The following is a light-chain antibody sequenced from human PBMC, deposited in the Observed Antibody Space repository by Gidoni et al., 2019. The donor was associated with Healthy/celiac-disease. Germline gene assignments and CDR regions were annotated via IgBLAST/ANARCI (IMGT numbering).Light chain of an antibody. CDR1: QRVRSY. V-gene: IGKV3-11*01. CDR2: DAS. CDR3: QQRSNWWT. J-gene: IGKJ1*01. Sequence: EIVLTPSPATPSLSPGERATLSFRASQRVRSYLAWYQQKPGQAPRLLIYDASNRATGIPARLSGSGSGTDFTLTISSLEPEDFAVYYCQQRSNWWTFGQGTKVEIK.